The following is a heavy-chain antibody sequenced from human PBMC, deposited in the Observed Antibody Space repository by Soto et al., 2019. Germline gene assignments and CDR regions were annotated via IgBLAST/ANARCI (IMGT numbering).Heavy chain of an antibody. V-gene: IGHV1-69*06. CDR3: ARDQGVDSSGWYKWFDP. CDR2: IIPIFGTA. CDR1: GGTFSSYA. D-gene: IGHD6-19*01. J-gene: IGHJ5*02. Sequence: SVKVSCKASGGTFSSYAISWVRQAPGQGREWMGGIIPIFGTANYTPKFQGRVTINADKSTSTAYMELSSLRSEDTAVYYCARDQGVDSSGWYKWFDPWGQGTLVTVSS.